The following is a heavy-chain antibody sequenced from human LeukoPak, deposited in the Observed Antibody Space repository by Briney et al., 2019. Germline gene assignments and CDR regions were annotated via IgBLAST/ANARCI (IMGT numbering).Heavy chain of an antibody. CDR1: GLTFDDYA. CDR2: ISWNSGSI. J-gene: IGHJ4*02. Sequence: GGSLSLSCAASGLTFDDYAMHWLQQAAGKDGAGVAGISWNSGSIGYADSVKGRFTISRDNAKNSLYLQMNSLRAEDTALYYCAKASYDSSGYYPFDYWGQGTLVTVSS. V-gene: IGHV3-9*01. D-gene: IGHD3-22*01. CDR3: AKASYDSSGYYPFDY.